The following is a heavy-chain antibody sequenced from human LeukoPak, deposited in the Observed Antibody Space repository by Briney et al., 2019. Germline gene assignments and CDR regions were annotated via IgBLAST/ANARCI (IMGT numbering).Heavy chain of an antibody. CDR3: ARDLFSRRMNYYGAGSYFAY. J-gene: IGHJ4*02. CDR1: GYTFTSYG. Sequence: ASVKVSGNASGYTFTSYGISWVRQSPGQGLEWMRWISAYNGNTHYAQKFHGRVTMTPDTSTNTVYMELRSLRSDDTAVYYCARDLFSRRMNYYGAGSYFAYWGQGTLVAVSS. CDR2: ISAYNGNT. D-gene: IGHD3-10*01. V-gene: IGHV1-18*01.